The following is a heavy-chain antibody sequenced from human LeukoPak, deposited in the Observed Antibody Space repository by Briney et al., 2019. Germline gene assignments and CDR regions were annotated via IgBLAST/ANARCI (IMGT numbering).Heavy chain of an antibody. CDR2: IFYIEST. V-gene: IGHV4-39*07. CDR3: ARDFQLHFDY. J-gene: IGHJ4*02. Sequence: SETLSLTCTVSGGSISSSAYYWAWLRQPPGKGLEWIGSIFYIESTFYNPSLKSRVTMSVDTSKNQFSLKLRSVTAADTAVYYCARDFQLHFDYWGQGALVTVSS. D-gene: IGHD2-2*01. CDR1: GGSISSSAYY.